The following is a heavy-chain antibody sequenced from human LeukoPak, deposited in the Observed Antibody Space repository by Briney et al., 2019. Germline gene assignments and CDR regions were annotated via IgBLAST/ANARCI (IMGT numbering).Heavy chain of an antibody. CDR1: GFTFDDYA. D-gene: IGHD6-19*01. CDR2: ISGDGGST. V-gene: IGHV3-43*02. Sequence: GGSLRLSCAASGFTFDDYAMHWVRQAPGKGLEWVSLISGDGGSTYYADSVKGRFTISRDNSKNSLYLQMNSLRAEDTAVYYCARDGSSGSDYWGQGTLVTVSS. J-gene: IGHJ4*02. CDR3: ARDGSSGSDY.